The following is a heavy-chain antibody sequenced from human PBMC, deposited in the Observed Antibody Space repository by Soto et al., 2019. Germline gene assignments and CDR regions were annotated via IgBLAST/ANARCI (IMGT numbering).Heavy chain of an antibody. CDR3: ARGDREDIAVVIGVRPGEYGVDV. CDR1: GFTFSSYA. Sequence: QVQLVESGGGVVQPGRSLRLSCAASGFTFSSYAMHWVHQAQGKGLECVAVISHDGSNRFYRDYVKGRFSISRDNSKNTLHLQIGGLKYEDTAVYYCARGDREDIAVVIGVRPGEYGVDVWGQGTTVTVSS. D-gene: IGHD2-15*01. J-gene: IGHJ6*02. CDR2: ISHDGSNR. V-gene: IGHV3-30-3*01.